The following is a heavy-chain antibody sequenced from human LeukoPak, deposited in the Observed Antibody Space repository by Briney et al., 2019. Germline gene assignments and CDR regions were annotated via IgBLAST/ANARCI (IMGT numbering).Heavy chain of an antibody. Sequence: ASVKVSCKASGYTFTSYYMHWVRQAPGQGLEWMGIINPSGGSTSYAQKFQGRVTITADKSTSTAYMELSSLRSEDTAVYYCARDLSIQLWLLGYWGQGALVTVSS. V-gene: IGHV1-46*01. CDR2: INPSGGST. CDR1: GYTFTSYY. CDR3: ARDLSIQLWLLGY. D-gene: IGHD5-18*01. J-gene: IGHJ4*02.